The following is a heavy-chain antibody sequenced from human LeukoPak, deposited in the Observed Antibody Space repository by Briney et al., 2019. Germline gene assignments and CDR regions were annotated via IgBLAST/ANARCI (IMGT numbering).Heavy chain of an antibody. CDR3: ARRARYDSSGYYSDY. D-gene: IGHD3-22*01. CDR1: GFTFSTYE. Sequence: GGSLRLSCAASGFTFSTYEMNWVRQAPGKGLEWVSYISSGGTTVHYADSVKGRFTISRDNAKNSLYLQMNSLRAEDTALYYCARRARYDSSGYYSDYWGQGTLVTVSS. V-gene: IGHV3-48*03. J-gene: IGHJ4*02. CDR2: ISSGGTTV.